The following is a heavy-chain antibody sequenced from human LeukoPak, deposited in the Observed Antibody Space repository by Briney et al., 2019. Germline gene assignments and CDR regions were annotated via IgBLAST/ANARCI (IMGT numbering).Heavy chain of an antibody. CDR1: GFTLSRHA. Sequence: GGSLRLSCAVSGFTLSRHAMTWVRQAPGKGLVWVSAIDTSGSRSDDTYSADSVNGRFTISRENSKSTLYLEVNGLTTEDTAVYYCAKESGQCPSNWFDSWGQGTLVTVSS. CDR2: IDTSGSRSDDT. J-gene: IGHJ5*01. CDR3: AKESGQCPSNWFDS. V-gene: IGHV3-23*01. D-gene: IGHD1-1*01.